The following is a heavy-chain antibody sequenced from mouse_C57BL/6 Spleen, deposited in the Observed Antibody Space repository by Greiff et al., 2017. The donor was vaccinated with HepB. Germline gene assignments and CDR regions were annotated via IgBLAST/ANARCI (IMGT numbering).Heavy chain of an antibody. CDR3: ARYDSSGYLFAY. CDR2: IYPSDSET. J-gene: IGHJ3*01. CDR1: GYTFTSYW. V-gene: IGHV1-61*01. D-gene: IGHD3-2*02. Sequence: QVQLQQPGAELVRPGSSVKLSCKASGYTFTSYWMDWVKQRPGQGLEWIGNIYPSDSETHYNQKFKDKATLTVDKSSSTAYTQLSSLTSEDSAVYYCARYDSSGYLFAYWGQGTLVTVSA.